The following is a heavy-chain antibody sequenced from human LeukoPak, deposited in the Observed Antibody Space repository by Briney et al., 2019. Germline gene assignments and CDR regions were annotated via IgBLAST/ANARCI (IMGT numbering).Heavy chain of an antibody. J-gene: IGHJ5*02. D-gene: IGHD2-15*01. CDR1: GGSISSYY. CDR2: IYYSGST. Sequence: SETLSLTCTVSGGSISSYYWGWIRQPPGKGLEWIGSIYYSGSTYYNPSLKSRVTISVDTSKNQFSLKLSSVTAADTAVYYCARHAGYCSGGSCYPANWFDPWGQGTLVTVSS. V-gene: IGHV4-39*01. CDR3: ARHAGYCSGGSCYPANWFDP.